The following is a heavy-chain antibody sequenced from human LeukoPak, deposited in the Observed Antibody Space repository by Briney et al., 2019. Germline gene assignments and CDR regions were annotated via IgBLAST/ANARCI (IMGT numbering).Heavy chain of an antibody. CDR3: ARDQYSYAHAAH. D-gene: IGHD5-18*01. V-gene: IGHV3-23*01. J-gene: IGHJ4*02. Sequence: GGSLRLSCAASGFTFSSYAMSWVRQAPGKGLEWVSAISGSGGNTYYADSVKGRFTMSRDNSKNTLYLQMNSLRAEDTAVYYCARDQYSYAHAAHWGQGTLVTVSS. CDR2: ISGSGGNT. CDR1: GFTFSSYA.